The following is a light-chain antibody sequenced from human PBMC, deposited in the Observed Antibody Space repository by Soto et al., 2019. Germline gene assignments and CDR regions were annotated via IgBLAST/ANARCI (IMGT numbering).Light chain of an antibody. CDR1: QSVSSSY. Sequence: EILLTQSPCTLPLSAGERATLSCGASQSVSSSYLAWYQQKPGQAPRLLIYGASSRATGIPERFSGSGSGTDFTLTISSLQPEDFETYYCLQHNTYPWTFGQGTKVDIK. CDR3: LQHNTYPWT. CDR2: GAS. V-gene: IGKV3-20*01. J-gene: IGKJ1*01.